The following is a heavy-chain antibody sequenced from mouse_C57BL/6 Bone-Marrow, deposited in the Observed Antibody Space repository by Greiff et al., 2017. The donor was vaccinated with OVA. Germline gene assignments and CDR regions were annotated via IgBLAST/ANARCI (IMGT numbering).Heavy chain of an antibody. D-gene: IGHD2-1*01. CDR1: GFTFSDYG. Sequence: EVKLVESGGGLVKPGGSLKLSCAASGFTFSDYGMHWVRQAPEKGLEWVAYISSGSSSIYYADTVKGRFTISRDNAKNTLFLQMSSLRSEDTDVYDCARDGTDRVYAMVYWGQGTSVTVSA. CDR3: ARDGTDRVYAMVY. J-gene: IGHJ4*01. V-gene: IGHV5-17*01. CDR2: ISSGSSSI.